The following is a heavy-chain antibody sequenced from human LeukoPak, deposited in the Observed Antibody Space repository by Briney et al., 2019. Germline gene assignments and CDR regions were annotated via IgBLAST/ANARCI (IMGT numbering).Heavy chain of an antibody. V-gene: IGHV1-69*05. J-gene: IGHJ3*02. Sequence: ASVKVSCKASGGTFSSYAISWVRQAPGQGLEWMGGIIPIFGTANYAQEFQGRVTITTDESTSTAYMELSSLRSEDTAVYYCAREYSSGTGGAFDIWGQGTMVTVSS. CDR1: GGTFSSYA. D-gene: IGHD6-19*01. CDR2: IIPIFGTA. CDR3: AREYSSGTGGAFDI.